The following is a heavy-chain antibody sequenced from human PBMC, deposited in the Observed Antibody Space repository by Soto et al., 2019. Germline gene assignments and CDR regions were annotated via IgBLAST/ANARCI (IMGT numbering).Heavy chain of an antibody. CDR2: ISSSSSYI. CDR3: ARDRVAVAGTAGCYFDL. D-gene: IGHD6-19*01. Sequence: GGSLRLSCAASGFTFSSCSMNWVRQAPGKGLEWVSSISSSSSYIYYADSVKARFTISRYNAKMSLYLEMHSMRADHTAVYYCARDRVAVAGTAGCYFDLWGRGTLGTVAS. CDR1: GFTFSSCS. J-gene: IGHJ2*01. V-gene: IGHV3-21*01.